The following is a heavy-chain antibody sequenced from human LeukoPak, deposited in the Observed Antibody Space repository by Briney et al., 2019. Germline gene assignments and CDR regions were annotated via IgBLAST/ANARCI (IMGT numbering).Heavy chain of an antibody. J-gene: IGHJ4*02. D-gene: IGHD1-26*01. CDR1: GFTFSSYA. Sequence: PGGSLRLSYAASGFTFSSYAMSWIRQPAGKGLEWIGRIYTSGSTNYNPSLKSRVTMSVDTSKNQFSLRLSSVTAADTAVYYCAREQGYSGSPGGFDYWGQGTLVTVSS. CDR2: IYTSGST. CDR3: AREQGYSGSPGGFDY. V-gene: IGHV4-4*07.